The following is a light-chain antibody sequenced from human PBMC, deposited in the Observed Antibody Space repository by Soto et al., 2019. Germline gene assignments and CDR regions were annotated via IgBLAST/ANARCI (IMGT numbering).Light chain of an antibody. V-gene: IGKV1-5*01. J-gene: IGKJ1*01. Sequence: DIQMPQSPSTLSASVGDRVTITCRASQSISSWLAWYQQKPGKAPKLLIYDASSLESGDPSRFSGSGSGTEFTLTISSLQPDDFATYYCQQYNSYSGTFGQGTKVDIK. CDR3: QQYNSYSGT. CDR1: QSISSW. CDR2: DAS.